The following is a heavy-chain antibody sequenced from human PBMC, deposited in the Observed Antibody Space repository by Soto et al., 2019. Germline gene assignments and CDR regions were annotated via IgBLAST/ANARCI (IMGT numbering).Heavy chain of an antibody. CDR3: ARDRDDVWGSSPFDY. CDR1: GFTFSDYY. Sequence: GGSLRLSCAASGFTFSDYYMSWIRQAPGKGLEWVSYISSSGSTIYYADSVKGRFTISRDNAKNSLYLQMNSLRAEDTAVYYCARDRDDVWGSSPFDYWGQGTLVTVSS. J-gene: IGHJ4*02. D-gene: IGHD3-16*01. CDR2: ISSSGSTI. V-gene: IGHV3-11*01.